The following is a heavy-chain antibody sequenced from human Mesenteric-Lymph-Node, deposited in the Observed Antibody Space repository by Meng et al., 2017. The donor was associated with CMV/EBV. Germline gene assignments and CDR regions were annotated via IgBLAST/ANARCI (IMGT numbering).Heavy chain of an antibody. V-gene: IGHV3-48*03. CDR1: GFTFSTYD. CDR2: ISGSGSTI. J-gene: IGHJ4*02. Sequence: GGSLRLSCAASGFTFSTYDMNWVRQAPGKGLEWVSYISGSGSTIYYADSVKGRFTISRDDAKNSLYLQMNSLRAEDTAVYYCVRDYVWAFDYWGQGILVTVSS. CDR3: VRDYVWAFDY. D-gene: IGHD3-16*01.